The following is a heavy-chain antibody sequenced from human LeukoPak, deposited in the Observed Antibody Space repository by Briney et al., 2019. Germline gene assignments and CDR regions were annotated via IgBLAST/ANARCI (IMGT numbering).Heavy chain of an antibody. CDR3: ASMGGRDLGYCSGGSCYGDAFDI. D-gene: IGHD2-15*01. J-gene: IGHJ3*02. Sequence: LSGGSLRLSCAASGFTVSSNYMSWVRQAPGKGLEWVPVIYSGGSTYYADSVKGRFTISRDNSKNTLYLQMNSLRAEDTAVYYCASMGGRDLGYCSGGSCYGDAFDIWGQGAMVTVSS. CDR2: IYSGGST. CDR1: GFTVSSNY. V-gene: IGHV3-53*01.